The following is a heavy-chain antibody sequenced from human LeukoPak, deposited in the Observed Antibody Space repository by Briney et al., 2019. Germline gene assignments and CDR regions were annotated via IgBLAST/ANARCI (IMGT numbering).Heavy chain of an antibody. CDR1: GLTFSSYA. J-gene: IGHJ4*02. CDR2: ISGSGGST. D-gene: IGHD1-26*01. CDR3: AKDGVGWELPFDY. Sequence: GGSLRLSCAASGLTFSSYAMSWVRQAPGKGLEWVSAISGSGGSTYYADSVKGRFTISRDNSKNTLYLQMNSLRAEDTAVYYCAKDGVGWELPFDYWGQGTLVTVSS. V-gene: IGHV3-23*01.